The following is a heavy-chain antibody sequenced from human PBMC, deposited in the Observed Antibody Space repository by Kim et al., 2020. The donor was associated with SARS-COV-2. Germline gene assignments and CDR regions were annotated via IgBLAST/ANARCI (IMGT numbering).Heavy chain of an antibody. J-gene: IGHJ5*02. V-gene: IGHV4-30-2*01. Sequence: SETLSLTCVVSGASISSGDYSWGWFRQPPGKGLEWIGFILHSAITHYNSSLKSRVTISIDRSKNQFSLKVTSVTAADTALYFCARGGDWNDSQNWFDPWGRGTLVTVSS. CDR2: ILHSAIT. CDR3: ARGGDWNDSQNWFDP. CDR1: GASISSGDYS. D-gene: IGHD1-1*01.